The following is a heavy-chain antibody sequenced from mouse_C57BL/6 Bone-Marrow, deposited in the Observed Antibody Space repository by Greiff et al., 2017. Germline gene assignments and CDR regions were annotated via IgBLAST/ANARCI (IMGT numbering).Heavy chain of an antibody. CDR2: ISYDGSN. Sequence: DVKLQESGPGLVKPSQSLSLTCSVTGYSITSGYYWNWIRQFPGNKLEWMGYISYDGSNNYNPSLKNRISITRDTSKNQFFLKLNSVTTEDTATYYCARDGYYPVFYWYFDVWGTGTTVTVSS. CDR1: GYSITSGYY. J-gene: IGHJ1*03. CDR3: ARDGYYPVFYWYFDV. D-gene: IGHD2-3*01. V-gene: IGHV3-6*01.